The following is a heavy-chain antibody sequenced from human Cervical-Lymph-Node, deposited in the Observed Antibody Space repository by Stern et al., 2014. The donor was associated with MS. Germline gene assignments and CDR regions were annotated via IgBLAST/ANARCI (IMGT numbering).Heavy chain of an antibody. J-gene: IGHJ4*02. V-gene: IGHV5-51*01. CDR1: ENIFSTFW. D-gene: IGHD4-17*01. CDR2: ISPDCSDT. Sequence: EVQLVQSGVEVKKPGESLKISCKASENIFSTFWIGWVRPTPGKDLVLVGIISPDCSDTKHSQSFEGQVTISADKSINTAYLHWSSLKASDTAIYYCARHYGYYFDFWGQGTLVTVSS. CDR3: ARHYGYYFDF.